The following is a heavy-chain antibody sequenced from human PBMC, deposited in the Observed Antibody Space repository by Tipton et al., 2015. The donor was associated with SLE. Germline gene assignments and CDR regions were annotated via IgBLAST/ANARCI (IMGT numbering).Heavy chain of an antibody. Sequence: SLRLSCAASGFTFSSYAMSWVRQAPGKGLEWVSAISGSGGSTYYADSVKGRFTISRDNSKNTLYLQMNSLRAEDTAVYYCAKDNGGYSGYFQHWGQGTLVTVSS. CDR3: AKDNGGYSGYFQH. D-gene: IGHD2-21*02. J-gene: IGHJ1*01. V-gene: IGHV3-23*01. CDR1: GFTFSSYA. CDR2: ISGSGGST.